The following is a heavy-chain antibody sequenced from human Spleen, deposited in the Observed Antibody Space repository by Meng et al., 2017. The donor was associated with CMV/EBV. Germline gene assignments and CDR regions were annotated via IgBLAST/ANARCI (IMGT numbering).Heavy chain of an antibody. J-gene: IGHJ6*02. V-gene: IGHV3-9*01. CDR1: GSTFDDYA. Sequence: GRSLRLSCAASGSTFDDYAMHWVRQVPGKGLEWVSGISWNSGSIGYADSVKGRFTISRDNAKNSLYLQMNSLRAEDTALYYCAKDKGSGGFYYYYGMDVWGQGTTVTVSS. CDR2: ISWNSGSI. CDR3: AKDKGSGGFYYYYGMDV. D-gene: IGHD1-26*01.